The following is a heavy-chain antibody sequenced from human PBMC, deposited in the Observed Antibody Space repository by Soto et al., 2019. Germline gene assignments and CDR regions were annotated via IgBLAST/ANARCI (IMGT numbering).Heavy chain of an antibody. CDR1: GFRFSDYG. D-gene: IGHD3-16*01. V-gene: IGHV1-18*01. CDR3: ASSYYLVDAFDV. J-gene: IGHJ3*01. Sequence: QDQLVQSGAELRKPGASVRVSCRASGFRFSDYGFNWLRQAPGQGLEWMGWSSAFNGNTSTAQGLQDRVTMTWDSEATTVHMDLTTLTTDDTAIYYCASSYYLVDAFDVWGQGTMVTVSS. CDR2: SSAFNGNT.